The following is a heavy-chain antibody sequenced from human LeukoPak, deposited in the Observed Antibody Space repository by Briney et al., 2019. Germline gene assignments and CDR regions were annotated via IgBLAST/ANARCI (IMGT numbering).Heavy chain of an antibody. Sequence: GASLKISCKGSGYSFTSYWIGWVRQMPGKGLEWMGIIYPGDSDTRYSPSFQDQVTISADKSISTAYLQWSSLKASDTAMYYCARFRHYYDSSGYLDAFDIWGQGTMVTVSS. CDR2: IYPGDSDT. CDR1: GYSFTSYW. V-gene: IGHV5-51*01. D-gene: IGHD3-22*01. CDR3: ARFRHYYDSSGYLDAFDI. J-gene: IGHJ3*02.